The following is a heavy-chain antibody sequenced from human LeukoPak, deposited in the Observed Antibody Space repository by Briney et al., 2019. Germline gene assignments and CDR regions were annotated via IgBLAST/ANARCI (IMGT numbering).Heavy chain of an antibody. CDR1: GFTFSTYW. J-gene: IGHJ4*02. V-gene: IGHV3-74*01. CDR2: ISSDGSSK. D-gene: IGHD4-17*01. CDR3: ARDYGEGGYYFDY. Sequence: GSLRLSCAASGFTFSTYWMHWVRQAPGKGLVWLSRISSDGSSKNYADSVKGRFTISRDNAKNTLYLQMNSLRAEDTALYYCARDYGEGGYYFDYWGQGTLVTVSS.